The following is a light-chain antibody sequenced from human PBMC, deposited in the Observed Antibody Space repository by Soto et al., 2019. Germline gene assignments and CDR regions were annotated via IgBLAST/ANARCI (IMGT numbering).Light chain of an antibody. Sequence: EIVLTQSPGTLSLSPGERATLSCRASQSVSSSYLAWYQQKPGQAPRLLIYGASSRATGIPERFSGSGSGTDFTLTISRLETEDFAVYYCQQYGSSPPITFGQGTRLEIK. CDR2: GAS. V-gene: IGKV3-20*01. CDR1: QSVSSSY. CDR3: QQYGSSPPIT. J-gene: IGKJ5*01.